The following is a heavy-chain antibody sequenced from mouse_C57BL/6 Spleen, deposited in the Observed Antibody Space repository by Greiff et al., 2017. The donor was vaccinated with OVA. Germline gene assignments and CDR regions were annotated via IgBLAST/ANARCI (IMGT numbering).Heavy chain of an antibody. J-gene: IGHJ4*01. CDR2: ISNLAYSI. CDR3: ARHGYGSSLDYAMDY. CDR1: GFTFSDYG. V-gene: IGHV5-15*04. D-gene: IGHD1-1*01. Sequence: EVMLVESGGGLVQPGGSLKLSCAASGFTFSDYGMAWVRQAPRKGPEWVAFISNLAYSIYYADTVTGRFTISRENAKNTLYLEMSSLRSEDTAMYYCARHGYGSSLDYAMDYWGQGTSVTVSS.